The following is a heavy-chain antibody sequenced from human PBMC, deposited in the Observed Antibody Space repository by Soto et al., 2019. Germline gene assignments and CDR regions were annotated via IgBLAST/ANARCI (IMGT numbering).Heavy chain of an antibody. J-gene: IGHJ4*02. V-gene: IGHV3-11*01. CDR1: GFDFGDYY. Sequence: QVQLVESGGGLVKPGGSLRLSCTASGFDFGDYYMSWIRQAPGKGLGWVSYIDSDDGTTYYTDSVKGRFTISRDNAKQSLYLQRNRLRVEDTALYYCVGPYYSSSWFPFDRWGRGPLVTAS. CDR3: VGPYYSSSWFPFDR. D-gene: IGHD6-13*01. CDR2: IDSDDGTT.